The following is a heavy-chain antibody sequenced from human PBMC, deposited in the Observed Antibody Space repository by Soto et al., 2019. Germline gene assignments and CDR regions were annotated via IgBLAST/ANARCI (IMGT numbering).Heavy chain of an antibody. V-gene: IGHV3-48*03. CDR2: ISSSGSTI. D-gene: IGHD6-6*01. CDR3: ARESIAARRYCYYGMDV. CDR1: GFTFSSYE. J-gene: IGHJ6*02. Sequence: GGSLRLSCAASGFTFSSYEMNWVRQAPGKGLEWVSYISSSGSTIYYADSVKGRFTISRDNAKNSLYLQMNSLRAEDTAVYYCARESIAARRYCYYGMDVWGQGTTVTVSS.